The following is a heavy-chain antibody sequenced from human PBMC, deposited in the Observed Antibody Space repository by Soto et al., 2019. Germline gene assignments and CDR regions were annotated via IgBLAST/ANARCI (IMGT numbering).Heavy chain of an antibody. CDR3: ARGGGFCGADCYKGGIDY. D-gene: IGHD2-21*02. Sequence: QVQLVESGGGVVQPGRSLRLSCAASGFTFSPYTMHWVRQTPGKGLEWVAVISYDGSDKYYADSVRGRFTISRDNSKNTRFLQMKSLRAGDTALYYCARGGGFCGADCYKGGIDYWGQGALVTVPS. V-gene: IGHV3-30-3*01. CDR2: ISYDGSDK. J-gene: IGHJ4*02. CDR1: GFTFSPYT.